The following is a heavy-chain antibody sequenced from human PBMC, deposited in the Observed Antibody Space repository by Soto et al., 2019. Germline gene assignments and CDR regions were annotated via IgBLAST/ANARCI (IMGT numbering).Heavy chain of an antibody. CDR3: AKKGIIVATITLNWLDP. V-gene: IGHV3-23*01. Sequence: GGSLRLSCAASGFTFSSYAMSWVRQAPGKGLEWVSAISGSGGSTYYADSVKGRFTISRDNSKNTLYLQMNSLRAEDTAVYYCAKKGIIVATITLNWLDPWGQGTLVTVSS. CDR1: GFTFSSYA. CDR2: ISGSGGST. D-gene: IGHD5-12*01. J-gene: IGHJ5*02.